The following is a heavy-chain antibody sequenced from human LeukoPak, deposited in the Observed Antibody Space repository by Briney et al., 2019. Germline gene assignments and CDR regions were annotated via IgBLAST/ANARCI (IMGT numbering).Heavy chain of an antibody. J-gene: IGHJ5*02. CDR2: IIPIFGTA. CDR1: GGTFSSYA. CDR3: ARGSQRITIFGVVMNWFDP. Sequence: SVKVSCKASGGTFSSYAISWVRQAPGQGLEWMGGIIPIFGTANYAQKFQGRVTITTGESTSTAYMELSSLRSEDTAVYYCARGSQRITIFGVVMNWFDPWGQGTLVTVSS. D-gene: IGHD3-3*01. V-gene: IGHV1-69*05.